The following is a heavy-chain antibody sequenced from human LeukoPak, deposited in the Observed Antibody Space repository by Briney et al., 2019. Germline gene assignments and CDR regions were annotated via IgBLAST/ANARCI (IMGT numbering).Heavy chain of an antibody. J-gene: IGHJ3*01. V-gene: IGHV3-30*04. CDR1: GFTFSSYA. D-gene: IGHD3-10*01. CDR2: ISYDGSNK. CDR3: ARALFQELGG. Sequence: GGSLRLSCAASGFTFSSYAMHWVRQAPGKGLEWVAVISYDGSNKYYADSVKGRFTISRDNSKNTLYLQMNSLRAEDTAVYYCARALFQELGGWGQGTMVTVSS.